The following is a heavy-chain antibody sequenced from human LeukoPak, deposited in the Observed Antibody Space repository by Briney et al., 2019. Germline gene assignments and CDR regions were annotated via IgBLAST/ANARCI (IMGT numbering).Heavy chain of an antibody. Sequence: PSETLSLTCTVSGGSISSYYWSWIRQPPGKGLEWIGYIYYSGSTNYNPSLKSRVTISVDTSKNQFSLKLSSVTAANTAVYYCARVSDYVWGSYRYQDYYAWDGWGEGTTVTVSS. V-gene: IGHV4-59*01. CDR3: ARVSDYVWGSYRYQDYYAWDG. J-gene: IGHJ6*04. CDR2: IYYSGST. D-gene: IGHD3-16*02. CDR1: GGSISSYY.